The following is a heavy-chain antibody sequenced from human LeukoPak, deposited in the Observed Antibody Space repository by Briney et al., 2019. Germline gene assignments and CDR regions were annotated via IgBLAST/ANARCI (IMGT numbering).Heavy chain of an antibody. CDR1: GDTFSSYA. Sequence: ASVKVSCKASGDTFSSYAISWVRQAPGQGLEWMGGIIPIFGTANYAQKFQGRVTITTDESTSTAYMELSRLRSDDTAVYYCARDGPPGESIAAAGLYGMDVWGQGTTVTVSS. D-gene: IGHD6-13*01. CDR3: ARDGPPGESIAAAGLYGMDV. J-gene: IGHJ6*02. V-gene: IGHV1-69*05. CDR2: IIPIFGTA.